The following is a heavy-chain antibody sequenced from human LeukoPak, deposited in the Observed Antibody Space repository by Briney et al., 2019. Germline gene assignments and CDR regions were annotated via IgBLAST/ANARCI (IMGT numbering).Heavy chain of an antibody. CDR3: ARHAARGPSDY. Sequence: GGSLRLSCAASGFTFSDYYMDWVRQAPGKGLEWVSSISSSSSYIYYADSVKGRFTISRDDAKNSLYLQMNSLRAEDTAVYYCARHAARGPSDYWGQGTLVTVSS. D-gene: IGHD2-15*01. V-gene: IGHV3-21*01. CDR2: ISSSSSYI. CDR1: GFTFSDYY. J-gene: IGHJ4*02.